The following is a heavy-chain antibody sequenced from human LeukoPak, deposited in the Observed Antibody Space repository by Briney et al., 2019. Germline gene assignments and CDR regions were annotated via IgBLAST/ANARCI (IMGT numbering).Heavy chain of an antibody. CDR3: ARQLIHYYDSSGFDAFDI. D-gene: IGHD3-22*01. CDR1: GGSISSSSYY. J-gene: IGHJ3*02. CDR2: IYYSGST. V-gene: IGHV4-39*01. Sequence: SETLSLTCTVSGGSISSSSYYWGWIRQPPGKGLEWIGSIYYSGSTYYNPSLKSRVTISVDTSKNQFSLKLRAVTAADTAVYYCARQLIHYYDSSGFDAFDIWGQGTMVTVSS.